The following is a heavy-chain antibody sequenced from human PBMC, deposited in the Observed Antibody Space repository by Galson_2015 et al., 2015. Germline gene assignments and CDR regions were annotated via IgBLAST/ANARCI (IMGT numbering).Heavy chain of an antibody. J-gene: IGHJ6*03. D-gene: IGHD3-10*01. Sequence: SLRLSCAASGFTFSDYAMNWVRQAPGKGLEWVSAISTGGTTYYADSVKGRFSISRDNSKSMSYLQMNSLRAEDTAVFFCARGSGNYYGSATHDYYYYMDVWGKGTTVTVSS. CDR3: ARGSGNYYGSATHDYYYYMDV. CDR1: GFTFSDYA. V-gene: IGHV3-53*01. CDR2: ISTGGTT.